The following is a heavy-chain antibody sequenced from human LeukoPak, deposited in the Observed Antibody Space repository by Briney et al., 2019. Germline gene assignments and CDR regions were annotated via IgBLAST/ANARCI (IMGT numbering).Heavy chain of an antibody. D-gene: IGHD2-8*01. Sequence: GGSLRLSCAASGFTVSINYMSWVRQAPGKGLEWVSSISTSSSYIYYADSVKGRFTISRDNAKKSLYLEMNSLRAEDTAVYYCARDVGLMVYAFDYWGQGILVTVSS. J-gene: IGHJ4*02. CDR3: ARDVGLMVYAFDY. CDR1: GFTVSINY. V-gene: IGHV3-21*01. CDR2: ISTSSSYI.